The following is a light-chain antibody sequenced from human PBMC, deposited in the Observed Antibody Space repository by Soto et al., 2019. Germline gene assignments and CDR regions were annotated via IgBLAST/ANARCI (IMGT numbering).Light chain of an antibody. J-gene: IGLJ1*01. Sequence: QSALTRPASVSGSPGQSITISCTGTSSDVGSYNLVSWYQQHPGKAPKLMIYEVSERPSGVSNRFSGSKSGNTASLTISGLQAEDEADYYCCSYAGSSSYVFGTGTKLTVL. V-gene: IGLV2-23*02. CDR1: SSDVGSYNL. CDR2: EVS. CDR3: CSYAGSSSYV.